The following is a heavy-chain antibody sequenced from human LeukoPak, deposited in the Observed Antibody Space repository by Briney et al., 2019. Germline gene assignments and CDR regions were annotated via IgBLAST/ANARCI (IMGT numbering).Heavy chain of an antibody. CDR3: ARDDPGGIDS. Sequence: PGGSLRLSCAASGFTFSSYPMDWVRQAPGKGLEWVAITSHDEATKYYADSVKGRFTISKDNSKNTLYLQMNSLRVEDTAVYYCARDDPGGIDSWGQGTLVTVSS. J-gene: IGHJ4*02. V-gene: IGHV3-30-3*01. D-gene: IGHD1-1*01. CDR1: GFTFSSYP. CDR2: TSHDEATK.